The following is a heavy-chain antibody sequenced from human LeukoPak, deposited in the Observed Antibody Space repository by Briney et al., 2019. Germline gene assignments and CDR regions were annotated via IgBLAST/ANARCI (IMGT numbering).Heavy chain of an antibody. J-gene: IGHJ4*02. Sequence: SETLSLTCAVSGGSISYSGYSWSWIQQPPGEGLEWIGYIYHSGSNYYNPSLKSRVTISVDRSKNQFSLKLSSVTAADTAVYYCAGGGNYYSNYFYFEYWGQGTLVTVSS. CDR2: IYHSGSN. D-gene: IGHD4-11*01. CDR3: AGGGNYYSNYFYFEY. V-gene: IGHV4-30-2*01. CDR1: GGSISYSGYS.